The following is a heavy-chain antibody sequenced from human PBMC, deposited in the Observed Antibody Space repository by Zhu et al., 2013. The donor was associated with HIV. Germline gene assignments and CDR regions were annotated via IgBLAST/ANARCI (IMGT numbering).Heavy chain of an antibody. D-gene: IGHD3-10*01. CDR2: IIPIFRTP. J-gene: IGHJ4*02. CDR1: SSYT. Sequence: SSYTINWVRQAPGQGLEWMGGIIPIFRTPHYAQKFQGRVTITADASTSTAYMELSSLRSEDTALFYCARELISGTQVWGYWGQGPWSPSPQ. CDR3: ARELISGTQVWGY. V-gene: IGHV1-69*01.